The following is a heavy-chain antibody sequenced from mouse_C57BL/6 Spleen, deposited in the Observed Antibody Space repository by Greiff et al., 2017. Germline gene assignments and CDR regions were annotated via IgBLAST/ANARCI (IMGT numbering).Heavy chain of an antibody. CDR2: IYPGSGNT. D-gene: IGHD2-3*01. Sequence: QVQLQQSGAELVRPGASVKLSCKASGYTFTDYYINWVKQRPGQGLEWIARIYPGSGNTYYNEKFKGKATLTAEKASSTAYMQLSSLTSEDSAVYFCAGGDDGYYDYAMDYWGQGTSVTVSS. CDR1: GYTFTDYY. V-gene: IGHV1-76*01. J-gene: IGHJ4*01. CDR3: AGGDDGYYDYAMDY.